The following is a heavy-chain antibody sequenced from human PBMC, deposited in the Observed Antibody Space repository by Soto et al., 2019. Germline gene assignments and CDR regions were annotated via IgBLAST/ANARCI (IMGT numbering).Heavy chain of an antibody. CDR3: ARGLAGGEFDP. CDR1: GGSFSGYY. Sequence: SETLSLTCAVYGGSFSGYYWSWIRQPPGKGLEWIGEINHSGSTNYNPSLKSRVTISVDTSKNQFSLKLSSVTAADTAVYYCARGLAGGEFDPWGQGTLVTVSS. D-gene: IGHD3-10*01. J-gene: IGHJ5*02. CDR2: INHSGST. V-gene: IGHV4-34*01.